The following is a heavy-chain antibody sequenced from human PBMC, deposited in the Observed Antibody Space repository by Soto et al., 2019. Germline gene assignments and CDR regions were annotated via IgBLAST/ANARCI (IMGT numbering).Heavy chain of an antibody. V-gene: IGHV1-8*01. CDR2: MNPNSGNT. Sequence: CXSVKLSCTAAGYSFTGYDSNWVRQATGQGLEWMGWMNPNSGNTGYAQKFQGRVTMTRNTSISTAYMELSSLRSEDTAVYYCARVSYSSSTWGQETLVTVSS. CDR1: GYSFTGYD. D-gene: IGHD6-13*01. CDR3: ARVSYSSST. J-gene: IGHJ5*02.